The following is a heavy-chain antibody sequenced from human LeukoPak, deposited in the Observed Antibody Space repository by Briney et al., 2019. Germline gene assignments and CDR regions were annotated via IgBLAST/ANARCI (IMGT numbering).Heavy chain of an antibody. CDR3: AGGSIVVVPAAEDYYYYYYMDV. CDR1: GYTFTGYY. D-gene: IGHD2-2*01. V-gene: IGHV1-2*02. J-gene: IGHJ6*03. CDR2: INPNSGGT. Sequence: ASVKVSCKASGYTFTGYYMHWVRQAPGEGLEWMGWINPNSGGTNYAQKFQGRVTMTRDTSISTAYMELSSLRSEDTAVYYCAGGSIVVVPAAEDYYYYYYMDVWGKGTTVTVSS.